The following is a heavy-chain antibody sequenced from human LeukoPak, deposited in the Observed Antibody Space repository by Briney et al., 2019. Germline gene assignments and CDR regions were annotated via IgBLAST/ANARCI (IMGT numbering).Heavy chain of an antibody. Sequence: ASVKVSCKASRYTFTSYDINWVREAAGQGLEWMGWMNPNTGRTGFAQKFQGRLTMTRDTSLSTAYMELSRLRSEDTAVYYCARLSQTPDYYSNGGYYYLGYWGQGTPVTVSS. CDR1: RYTFTSYD. D-gene: IGHD3-22*01. V-gene: IGHV1-8*01. CDR3: ARLSQTPDYYSNGGYYYLGY. J-gene: IGHJ4*02. CDR2: MNPNTGRT.